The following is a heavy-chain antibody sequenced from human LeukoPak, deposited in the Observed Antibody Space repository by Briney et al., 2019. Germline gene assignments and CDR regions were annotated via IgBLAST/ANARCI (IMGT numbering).Heavy chain of an antibody. CDR1: GGSISNWY. J-gene: IGHJ4*02. D-gene: IGHD5-18*01. CDR2: IYSSGST. V-gene: IGHV4-4*07. Sequence: KASETLSLTCTVSGGSISNWYWSWFRQPAGKGLEWIGRIYSSGSTIYNPSLKSRVTMSVDTSTNQISLRLTSVTAADTAMYYCARHYGYNYGHVDNWGQGTLVTVSS. CDR3: ARHYGYNYGHVDN.